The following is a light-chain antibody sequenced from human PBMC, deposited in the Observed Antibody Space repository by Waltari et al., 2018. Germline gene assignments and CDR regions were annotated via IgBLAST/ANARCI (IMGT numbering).Light chain of an antibody. Sequence: QSALTQPASVSGSPGQSITISCTGTSSDVGAYNFVSWYQQHPGKAPHLSIYEVRERPPGVSNRCSGSKSDNTASLTISGLQAEDEADYYCSSYTTSTAPGVFGAGTKVTVL. J-gene: IGLJ1*01. CDR3: SSYTTSTAPGV. V-gene: IGLV2-14*01. CDR2: EVR. CDR1: SSDVGAYNF.